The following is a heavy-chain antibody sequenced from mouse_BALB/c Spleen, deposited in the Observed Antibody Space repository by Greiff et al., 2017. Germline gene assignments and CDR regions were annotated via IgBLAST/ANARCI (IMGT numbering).Heavy chain of an antibody. CDR1: GYTFSSYW. V-gene: IGHV1-9*01. J-gene: IGHJ3*01. CDR3: AIPPTATTWFAY. CDR2: ILPGSGST. D-gene: IGHD1-2*01. Sequence: QVQLQQSGAELMKPGASVKISCKATGYTFSSYWIEWVKQRPGHGLEWIGEILPGSGSTNYNEKFKGKATFTADTSSNTAYMQLSSLTSEDSAVYYCAIPPTATTWFAYWGQGTLVTVSA.